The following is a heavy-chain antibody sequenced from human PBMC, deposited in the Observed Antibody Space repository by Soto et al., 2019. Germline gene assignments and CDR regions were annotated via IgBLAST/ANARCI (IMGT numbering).Heavy chain of an antibody. Sequence: QLQLQESGPGLVKPSETLSLTCTVSGGSISSSSYYWGWIRQPPGKGLEWIGRIYYSGSTYYNPSPKSRVTISVDTSKNPFSLKLSSVTAADTAEYYCAISHSRQWLATLDYWVQGTQVTVSS. CDR2: IYYSGST. CDR3: AISHSRQWLATLDY. J-gene: IGHJ4*02. D-gene: IGHD6-19*01. CDR1: GGSISSSSYY. V-gene: IGHV4-39*01.